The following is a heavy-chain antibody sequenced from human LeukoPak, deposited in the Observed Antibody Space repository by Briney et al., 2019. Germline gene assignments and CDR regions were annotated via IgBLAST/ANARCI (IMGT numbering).Heavy chain of an antibody. Sequence: GASVKVSCKASGYTFTGYYMHWVRQAPGQGLEWMGRINPNSGGTNNAQKFQGRVTMTRDTSISTVYMELSRLKSDDTAVYYCARWGPLRLPGGYWGQGTLVTVSS. CDR1: GYTFTGYY. J-gene: IGHJ4*02. D-gene: IGHD3-16*01. V-gene: IGHV1-2*06. CDR3: ARWGPLRLPGGY. CDR2: INPNSGGT.